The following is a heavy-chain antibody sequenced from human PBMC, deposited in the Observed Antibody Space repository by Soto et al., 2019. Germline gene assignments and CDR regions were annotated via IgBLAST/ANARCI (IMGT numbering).Heavy chain of an antibody. Sequence: QMQLQESGPGLVKPSQTLSLTCTVSGGSISSGDYYWSWIRQPPGKGLEWIGYIYYSGSTYYNPSLMRRVTISVDTSKNQFSLKLSSVTAADTAVYYCARERPDGSRLDPWGQGTLVTVSS. D-gene: IGHD6-13*01. J-gene: IGHJ5*02. CDR2: IYYSGST. CDR1: GGSISSGDYY. CDR3: ARERPDGSRLDP. V-gene: IGHV4-30-4*01.